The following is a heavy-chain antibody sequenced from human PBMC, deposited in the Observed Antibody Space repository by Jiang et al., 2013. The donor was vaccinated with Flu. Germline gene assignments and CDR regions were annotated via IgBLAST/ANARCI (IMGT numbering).Heavy chain of an antibody. Sequence: SQTLSLTCAISGDSVSSNSAAWNWIRQSPSRGLEWLGRTYYRSKWYNDYAVSVKSRITINPDTSKNQFSLQLNSVTPEDTAVYYCARLKGYSGYDTYYYYMDVWGKGTTVTVSS. CDR1: GDSVSSNSAA. V-gene: IGHV6-1*01. J-gene: IGHJ6*03. CDR3: ARLKGYSGYDTYYYYMDV. D-gene: IGHD5-12*01. CDR2: TYYRSKWYN.